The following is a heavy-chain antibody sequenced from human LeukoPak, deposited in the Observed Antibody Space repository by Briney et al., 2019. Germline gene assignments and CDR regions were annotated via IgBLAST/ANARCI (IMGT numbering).Heavy chain of an antibody. D-gene: IGHD2-2*01. CDR2: IRYDGSNK. Sequence: GGSLRLSCAASGFTFSSYGMHWVRQAPGKGLEWVAFIRYDGSNKYYADSVKGRFTISRHNSKNTLYLQMNSLRAEDTAVYYCASSVPAANSYFDYWGQGTLVTVSS. CDR3: ASSVPAANSYFDY. V-gene: IGHV3-30*02. J-gene: IGHJ4*02. CDR1: GFTFSSYG.